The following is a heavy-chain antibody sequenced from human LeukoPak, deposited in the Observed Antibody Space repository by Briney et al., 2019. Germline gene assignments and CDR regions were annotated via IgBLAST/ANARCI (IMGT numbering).Heavy chain of an antibody. CDR1: GGSISGSSQY. Sequence: SETLSLTCTVSGGSISGSSQYRGWIRQPPGKGLEWIGSIDKSGKMIHNPSLESRVTISVDTSKNNFSLKLRSVTATDTAVYYCARHSDYLGVNGFDIWGQGTMVTVSS. CDR2: IDKSGKM. CDR3: ARHSDYLGVNGFDI. J-gene: IGHJ3*02. D-gene: IGHD3-3*01. V-gene: IGHV4-39*01.